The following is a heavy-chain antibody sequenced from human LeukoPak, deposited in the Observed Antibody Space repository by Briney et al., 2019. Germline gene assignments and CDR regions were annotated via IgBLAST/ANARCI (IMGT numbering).Heavy chain of an antibody. Sequence: PGGSLRLSCAASGFTFSSYAMSWVRQAPGKGLEWVSAISGSGGSTYYADSVKGRFTISRDDAKNSLYLQMNSLRAEDTAVYYCASTNWGSTKRGSGYFDYWGQGTLVTVSS. V-gene: IGHV3-23*01. J-gene: IGHJ4*02. CDR1: GFTFSSYA. D-gene: IGHD7-27*01. CDR2: ISGSGGST. CDR3: ASTNWGSTKRGSGYFDY.